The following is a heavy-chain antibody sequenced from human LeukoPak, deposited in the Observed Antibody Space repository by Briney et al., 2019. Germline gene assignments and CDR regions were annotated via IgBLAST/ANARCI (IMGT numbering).Heavy chain of an antibody. Sequence: ASVKVSCKASGYTFTSYDINWVRQATGQGLEWMGWMNPNSGNTGYAQKFQGRVTITRNTSISTAYMELSSLRSEDTAVYYCARGYYSSSWYAGANAALDIWGQGTMVTVSS. D-gene: IGHD6-13*01. J-gene: IGHJ3*02. CDR2: MNPNSGNT. CDR3: ARGYYSSSWYAGANAALDI. CDR1: GYTFTSYD. V-gene: IGHV1-8*03.